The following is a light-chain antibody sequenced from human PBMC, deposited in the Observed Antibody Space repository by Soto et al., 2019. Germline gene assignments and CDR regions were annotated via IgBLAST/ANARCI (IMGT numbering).Light chain of an antibody. CDR1: QSVSSSY. CDR3: QQDGSSPRIT. J-gene: IGKJ4*01. Sequence: EIVLTQSPGTLSLSPGERATLSCRASQSVSSSYLAWYQQKPGQAPRLLIYGASSRATGIPDRFSGSGSGTDFTLTISRLEPEDFAVYYCQQDGSSPRITFGGGTEVEIK. V-gene: IGKV3-20*01. CDR2: GAS.